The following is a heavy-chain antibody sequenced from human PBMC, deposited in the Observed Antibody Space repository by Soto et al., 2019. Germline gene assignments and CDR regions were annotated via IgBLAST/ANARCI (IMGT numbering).Heavy chain of an antibody. CDR2: IYYSGST. V-gene: IGHV4-59*01. CDR1: GGSISSYY. D-gene: IGHD6-19*01. Sequence: SETLSLTCTVSGGSISSYYWSWIRQPPGKGLEWIWYIYYSGSTNYNPSPKSRVTISVDTSKNQFSLKMSSVTAADTAVFFCARETQGYSSGWYPANWFDPWGQGTLVTVSS. J-gene: IGHJ5*02. CDR3: ARETQGYSSGWYPANWFDP.